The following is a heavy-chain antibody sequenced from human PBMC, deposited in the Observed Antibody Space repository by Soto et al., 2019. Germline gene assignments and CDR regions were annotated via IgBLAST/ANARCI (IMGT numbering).Heavy chain of an antibody. CDR1: GFTFSNYG. V-gene: IGHV3-30*18. D-gene: IGHD6-19*01. CDR2: ISYDGSNK. CDR3: VKDGNEYNSGWYAPGLDY. Sequence: HLVDSGGGVVQPGRSLRLSCAASGFTFSNYGMHWVHQAPGKGLEWVAVISYDGSNKYYSDSVKGRFTISRDNSNNKLYLQMNSLRPEDTAVYFCVKDGNEYNSGWYAPGLDYWGQGTLVTVSS. J-gene: IGHJ4*02.